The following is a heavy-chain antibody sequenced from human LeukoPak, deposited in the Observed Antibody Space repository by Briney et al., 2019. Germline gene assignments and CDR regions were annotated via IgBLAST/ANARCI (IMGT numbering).Heavy chain of an antibody. CDR1: GGSISSGGSY. Sequence: SQTLSLTCTVSGGSISSGGSYWSWIRQHPGKGLEWIGYIYYSGSTYYNPSLKSRVTISVDTSKNQFSLKLSSVTAADTAVYYCARVNSVGATGYFDYWGQGTLVTVSS. CDR2: IYYSGST. V-gene: IGHV4-31*03. J-gene: IGHJ4*02. CDR3: ARVNSVGATGYFDY. D-gene: IGHD1-26*01.